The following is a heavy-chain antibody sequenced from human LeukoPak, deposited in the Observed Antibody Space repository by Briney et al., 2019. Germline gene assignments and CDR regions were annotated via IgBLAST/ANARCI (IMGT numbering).Heavy chain of an antibody. V-gene: IGHV3-73*01. CDR2: IRSRANSYAT. CDR3: STRVPNASDI. J-gene: IGHJ3*02. D-gene: IGHD4/OR15-4a*01. CDR1: GFTFSGSA. Sequence: GGSLRLSCAASGFTFSGSAMHWVRQASGKGLEWVGRIRSRANSYATAYAASVKGRFTISRDDSKNTAHLQMNSLKTEDTAVYYCSTRVPNASDIWGQGTMVTVSS.